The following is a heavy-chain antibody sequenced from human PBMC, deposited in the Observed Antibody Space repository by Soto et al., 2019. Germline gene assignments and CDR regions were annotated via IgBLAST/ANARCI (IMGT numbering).Heavy chain of an antibody. Sequence: EVQLVESGGGLVKPGGSLRLSCVASGFTFDRYSMNWVRQAPGKGLEWLSFISFSSYYIFDADSVKGRFTISRDNAKNTLYLQMNNLSAEDTAVYYCARTVYYDFWSGYGMDVWGQGTTVTVSS. CDR3: ARTVYYDFWSGYGMDV. D-gene: IGHD3-3*01. J-gene: IGHJ6*02. CDR1: GFTFDRYS. CDR2: ISFSSYYI. V-gene: IGHV3-21*01.